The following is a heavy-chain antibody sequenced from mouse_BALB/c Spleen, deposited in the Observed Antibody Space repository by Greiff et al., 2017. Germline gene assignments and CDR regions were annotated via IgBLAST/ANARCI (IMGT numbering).Heavy chain of an antibody. CDR3: ARIDSSGSWFAY. J-gene: IGHJ3*01. CDR1: GYTFTSYW. CDR2: INPSTGYT. D-gene: IGHD3-2*01. Sequence: VQLQQSGAELAKPGASVKMSCKASGYTFTSYWMHWVKQRPGQGLEWIGYINPSTGYTEYNQKFKDKATLTADKSSSTAYMQLSSLTSEDSAVYYCARIDSSGSWFAYWGQGTLVTVSA. V-gene: IGHV1-7*01.